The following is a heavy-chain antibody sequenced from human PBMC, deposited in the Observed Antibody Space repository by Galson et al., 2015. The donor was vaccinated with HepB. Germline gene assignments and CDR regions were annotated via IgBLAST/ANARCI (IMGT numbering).Heavy chain of an antibody. V-gene: IGHV1-2*04. J-gene: IGHJ3*02. CDR3: ASTKLPADAFDI. Sequence: SVKVSCKASGYTFTSYYMHWVRQAPGQGLEWMGWINPNSGGTNYAQKFQGWVTMTRDTSISTAYMELSRLRSDDTAVYYCASTKLPADAFDIWGQGTMVTVSS. CDR2: INPNSGGT. D-gene: IGHD1-7*01. CDR1: GYTFTSYY.